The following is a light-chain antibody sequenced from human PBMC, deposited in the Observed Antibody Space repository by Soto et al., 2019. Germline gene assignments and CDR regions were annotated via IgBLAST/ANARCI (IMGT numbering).Light chain of an antibody. J-gene: IGKJ5*01. CDR1: QGLTRW. CDR2: DAS. Sequence: DIHITHSPSTLSSSVLYIFTITCLSSQGLTRWLTWYQQKPGKAPKLLIYDASNLQSGVPSRFSGSGSGTEFALTISGLQPDDFASYYCQQYNSYPITFGQGTRLENK. CDR3: QQYNSYPIT. V-gene: IGKV1-5*01.